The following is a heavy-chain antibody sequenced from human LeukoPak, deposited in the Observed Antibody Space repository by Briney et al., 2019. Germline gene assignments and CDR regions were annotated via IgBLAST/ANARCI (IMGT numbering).Heavy chain of an antibody. D-gene: IGHD3/OR15-3a*01. CDR2: IKQDGSEK. CDR1: GFTFSSYW. CDR3: ARMIYHMVWGYYYYMDV. J-gene: IGHJ6*03. V-gene: IGHV3-7*01. Sequence: GGSLRLSCAASGFTFSSYWMSWVRQAPGKGLEWVANIKQDGSEKYYVDSVKGRFTISRDNAKNSLYLQMNSLRAEDTAVYYCARMIYHMVWGYYYYMDVWGKGTTVTVSS.